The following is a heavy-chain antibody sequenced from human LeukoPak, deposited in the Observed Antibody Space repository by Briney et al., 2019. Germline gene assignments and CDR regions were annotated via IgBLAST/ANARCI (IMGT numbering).Heavy chain of an antibody. V-gene: IGHV3-30*18. Sequence: GGSLRLSCAASGFTFSSYGIHWVRQAPGKGLEWVAVISYDGRNKYHADSVKGRFTISRDNSKKTLYLEMNSLRDEDMAVYYCAKEGYSSSAALDIWGQGTMVTVSS. D-gene: IGHD6-13*01. CDR2: ISYDGRNK. CDR3: AKEGYSSSAALDI. CDR1: GFTFSSYG. J-gene: IGHJ3*02.